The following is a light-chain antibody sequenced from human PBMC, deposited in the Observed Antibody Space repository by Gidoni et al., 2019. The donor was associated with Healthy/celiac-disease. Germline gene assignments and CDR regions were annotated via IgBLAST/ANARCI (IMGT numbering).Light chain of an antibody. CDR2: AAS. J-gene: IGKJ2*01. Sequence: DIQMTQSPSSLSASVGDRVTITCRESQTISSYLNLYQQKPVKAPKLLIYAASSLLRGVPSRFSGSVSGTDFTLTFSSLHPEDFATYYCQQSYSTPHMFGQGTKLEIK. CDR1: QTISSY. CDR3: QQSYSTPHM. V-gene: IGKV1-39*01.